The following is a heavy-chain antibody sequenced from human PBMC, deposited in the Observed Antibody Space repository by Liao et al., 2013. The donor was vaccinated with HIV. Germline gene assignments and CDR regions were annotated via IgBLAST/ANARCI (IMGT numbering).Heavy chain of an antibody. CDR2: VHTSGRI. Sequence: QVQLQESGPGLVKPSETLSLTCSVSGGSISSYSWNWIRQPAGRGLEWIGRVHTSGRITYNPSLKSRLTMSVDTSMNHFSLKLNSVTAADTAVYSCARDGGNRPPSGVLSSSWGR. D-gene: IGHD2-15*01. J-gene: IGHJ2*01. CDR1: GGSISSYS. V-gene: IGHV4-4*07. CDR3: ARDGGNRPPSGVLSSS.